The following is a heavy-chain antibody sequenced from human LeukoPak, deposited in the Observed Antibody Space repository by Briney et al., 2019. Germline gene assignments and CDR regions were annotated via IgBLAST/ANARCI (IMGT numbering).Heavy chain of an antibody. CDR2: IYYSGNT. D-gene: IGHD2-2*02. CDR1: GDSIRDDY. J-gene: IGHJ4*02. CDR3: ARLGYCSSTSCYR. Sequence: SETLSLTCSVSGDSIRDDYWSWIRQPPEKGLEWIGCIYYSGNTYYNPSLKSRVTISVDTSKNQFSLKLSSVTAADTAVYYCARLGYCSSTSCYRWGQGTLVTVSS. V-gene: IGHV4-59*12.